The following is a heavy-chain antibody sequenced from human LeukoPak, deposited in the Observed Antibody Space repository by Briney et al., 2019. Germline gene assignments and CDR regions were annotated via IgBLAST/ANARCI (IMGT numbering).Heavy chain of an antibody. D-gene: IGHD3-22*01. V-gene: IGHV4-59*08. J-gene: IGHJ3*02. CDR1: GGSISSYY. Sequence: PSETLSLTCTVPGGSISSYYWSWIRQPPGKGLEWIGYIYYSGSTNYNPSLKSRVTISVDTSKNQFSLKLSSVTAADTAVYYCARPVAYYYDSSGYYPGLWDIWGQGTMVTVSS. CDR2: IYYSGST. CDR3: ARPVAYYYDSSGYYPGLWDI.